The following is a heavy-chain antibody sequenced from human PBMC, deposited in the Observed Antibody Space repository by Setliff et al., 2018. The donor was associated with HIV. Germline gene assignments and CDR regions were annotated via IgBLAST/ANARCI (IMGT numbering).Heavy chain of an antibody. D-gene: IGHD1-26*01. CDR3: VRDPIEGSPDYFDY. J-gene: IGHJ4*02. CDR2: MSTGGGIK. V-gene: IGHV3-30*03. Sequence: PGGSLRLSCAASRFLFSDYELNWVRQAPGKGLEWVAVMSTGGGIKICADSVKGRFTISRDNSRNTLFLQMNNLRPEDTATYYCVRDPIEGSPDYFDYWGQGALVTVSS. CDR1: RFLFSDYE.